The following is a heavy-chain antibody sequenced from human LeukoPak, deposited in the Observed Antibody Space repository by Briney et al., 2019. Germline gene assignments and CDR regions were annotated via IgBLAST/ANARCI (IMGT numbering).Heavy chain of an antibody. V-gene: IGHV3-23*01. Sequence: GGSLRLSCAASGFTFSDYGMSWVRQAPGKGLEWVSAMSGDGATTYYADSVKGRFTISRDNSKNALYLQINNLGAEDTAVYYCAKNRPGAMLYFDCWGQGTLVTVSS. CDR1: GFTFSDYG. D-gene: IGHD1-26*01. J-gene: IGHJ4*02. CDR2: MSGDGATT. CDR3: AKNRPGAMLYFDC.